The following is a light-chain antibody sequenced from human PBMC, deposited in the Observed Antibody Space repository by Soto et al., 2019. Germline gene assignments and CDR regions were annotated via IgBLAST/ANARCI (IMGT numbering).Light chain of an antibody. V-gene: IGKV1-39*01. CDR2: SAS. Sequence: IQLTQSPSSLSASVGDSVTIACRASESISDYLNWYQHKPGEAPKVLVYSASTLRGGVPSRFSGTGSGTEFTLTISSLQPEDVATYYCQQTFSNLLSFGGGTKLEIK. CDR3: QQTFSNLLS. CDR1: ESISDY. J-gene: IGKJ4*01.